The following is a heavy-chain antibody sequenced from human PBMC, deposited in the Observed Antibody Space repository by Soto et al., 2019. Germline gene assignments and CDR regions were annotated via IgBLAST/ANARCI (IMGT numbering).Heavy chain of an antibody. Sequence: VSSVKVSCKASGYTFTSYAMHWVRQAPGQRLEWMGWINAGNGNTKYSQKFQGRVTITRDTSASTAYMELSSLRSEDTAVYYCARVGGIAVAGTLAFWGQGTLVTVSS. V-gene: IGHV1-3*01. CDR1: GYTFTSYA. CDR2: INAGNGNT. CDR3: ARVGGIAVAGTLAF. D-gene: IGHD6-19*01. J-gene: IGHJ4*02.